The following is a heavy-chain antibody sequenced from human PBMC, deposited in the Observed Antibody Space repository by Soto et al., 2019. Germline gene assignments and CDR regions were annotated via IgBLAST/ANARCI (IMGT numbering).Heavy chain of an antibody. CDR1: GFTFSNAW. V-gene: IGHV3-15*01. CDR2: IKSKTDGGTT. Sequence: GGSLRLSCVASGFTFSNAWMSWVRQAPGKGLEWVGRIKSKTDGGTTDYAAPVKGRFTISREDSKNTLYLQMNSLKTEDTAVYYCTTGYCYDSSGYYYWGQGTLVTVSS. D-gene: IGHD3-22*01. CDR3: TTGYCYDSSGYYY. J-gene: IGHJ4*02.